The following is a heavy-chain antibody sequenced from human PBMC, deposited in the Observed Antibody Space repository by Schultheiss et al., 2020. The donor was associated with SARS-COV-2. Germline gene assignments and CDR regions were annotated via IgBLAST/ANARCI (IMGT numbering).Heavy chain of an antibody. CDR2: ISAYNGNT. D-gene: IGHD3-10*01. V-gene: IGHV1-3*01. Sequence: ASVKVSCKASGYTFTSYAMHWVRQAPGQRLEWMGWISAYNGNTNYAQKLQGRVTMTRDTSTSTVYMELSSLRSEDTAVYYCARTYTGLYGSGSYYQGDYWGQGTLVTVSS. CDR1: GYTFTSYA. J-gene: IGHJ4*02. CDR3: ARTYTGLYGSGSYYQGDY.